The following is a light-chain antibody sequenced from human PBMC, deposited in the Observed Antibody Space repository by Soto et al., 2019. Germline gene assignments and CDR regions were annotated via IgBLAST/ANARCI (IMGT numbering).Light chain of an antibody. J-gene: IGKJ1*01. V-gene: IGKV1-39*01. CDR1: QSISSY. CDR3: QQSHSTPWT. Sequence: DIQLTQSPSSLSASVGDRVNVTCRASQSISSYLNWHQQKPGKAPKLLIYAASNLQSGVPSRFSGSGSGTDFTLSISSLQPEDFATYYCQQSHSTPWTFGQGTKVEIK. CDR2: AAS.